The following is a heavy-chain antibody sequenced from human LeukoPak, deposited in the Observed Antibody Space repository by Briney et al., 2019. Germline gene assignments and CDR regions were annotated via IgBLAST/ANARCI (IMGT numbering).Heavy chain of an antibody. D-gene: IGHD2-2*01. CDR2: ISSSSSYI. CDR3: AKDNFGEVVPAAIDY. CDR1: GFTFSSYS. V-gene: IGHV3-21*04. J-gene: IGHJ4*02. Sequence: GGSLRLSCAASGFTFSSYSMNWVRQAPGKGLEWVSSISSSSSYIYYADSVKGRFTISRDNAKNSLYLQMNSLRAEDTAVYYCAKDNFGEVVPAAIDYWGQGTLVTVSS.